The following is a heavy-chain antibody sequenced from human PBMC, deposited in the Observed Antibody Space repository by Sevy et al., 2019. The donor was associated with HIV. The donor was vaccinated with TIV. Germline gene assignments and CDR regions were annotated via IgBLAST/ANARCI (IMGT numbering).Heavy chain of an antibody. J-gene: IGHJ4*02. CDR1: GGSFSGYY. D-gene: IGHD3-22*01. V-gene: IGHV4-34*01. CDR3: ARRGIEVYDSSGYYSYYFDY. Sequence: SETLSLTCAVYGGSFSGYYWSWIRQPPGKGLEWIGEINHSGSTNYNPSLKSRVTISVDTSKNQFSLKLSSVTAADTDMYYCARRGIEVYDSSGYYSYYFDYWGQGTLVTVSS. CDR2: INHSGST.